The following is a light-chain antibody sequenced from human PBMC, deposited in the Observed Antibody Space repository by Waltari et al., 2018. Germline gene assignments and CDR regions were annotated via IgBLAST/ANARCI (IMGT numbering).Light chain of an antibody. CDR1: QSVSRT. CDR3: QKYGSLPAT. Sequence: EIVLTQSPGTLSLSPGERATLSCRASQSVSRTLACYQQKPGQAPRLLIYDASRRATGIADRFSGSGSGTEFSLTISRLEPEDFAVYYCQKYGSLPATFGQGTKVEIK. CDR2: DAS. J-gene: IGKJ1*01. V-gene: IGKV3-20*01.